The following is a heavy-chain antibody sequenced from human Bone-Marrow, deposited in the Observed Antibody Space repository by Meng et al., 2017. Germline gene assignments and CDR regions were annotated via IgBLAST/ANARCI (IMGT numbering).Heavy chain of an antibody. CDR3: ARGQQHCSSTSCYGPGFDY. J-gene: IGHJ4*02. CDR1: GGSISSYY. D-gene: IGHD2-2*01. V-gene: IGHV4-59*01. CDR2: IYCSGST. Sequence: SETLSLTCTVSGGSISSYYWSWIRQPPGKGLEWIGYIYCSGSTNYNPSLKSRVTISVDTSKNQFSLKLSSVTAADTAVYYCARGQQHCSSTSCYGPGFDYWGQGTLVTVSS.